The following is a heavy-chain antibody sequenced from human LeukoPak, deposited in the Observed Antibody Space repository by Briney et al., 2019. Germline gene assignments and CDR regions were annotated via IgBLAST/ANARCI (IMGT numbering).Heavy chain of an antibody. CDR2: IKFDESER. CDR1: GFTFW. J-gene: IGHJ4*02. V-gene: IGHV3-7*04. D-gene: IGHD1/OR15-1a*01. Sequence: GGSLRLSCAASGFTFWMAWVRQAPGKGLEWVASIKFDESERHHVDSVKGRFTISRDNAKNSLYLQMNSLRAEDTAAYFCTRVTTNGYFEYWGQGTLVTVSS. CDR3: TRVTTNGYFEY.